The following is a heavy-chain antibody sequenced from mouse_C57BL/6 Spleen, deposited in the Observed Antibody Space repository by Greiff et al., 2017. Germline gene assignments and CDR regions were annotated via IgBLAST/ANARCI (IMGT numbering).Heavy chain of an antibody. CDR2: INPNNGGT. J-gene: IGHJ4*01. CDR1: GYTFTDYY. CDR3: ASAHFYYGMDY. Sequence: EVQLQQSGPELVKPGASVKISCKASGYTFTDYYMNWVKQSHGKSLEWIGDINPNNGGTSYNQKFKGKATLTVDKSSSTAYMELRSLTSEDSAVYYCASAHFYYGMDYWGQGTSVTVSS. V-gene: IGHV1-26*01.